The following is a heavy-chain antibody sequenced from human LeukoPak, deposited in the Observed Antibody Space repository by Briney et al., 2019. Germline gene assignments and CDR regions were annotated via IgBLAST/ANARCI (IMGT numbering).Heavy chain of an antibody. CDR2: TYYRSKWYN. CDR3: ARETGSIAARPLYGDQPYYFDY. D-gene: IGHD6-6*01. J-gene: IGHJ4*02. V-gene: IGHV6-1*01. Sequence: SQTLSLTCAISGDSVSSNSAAWNWIRQSPSRGLEWLGRTYYRSKWYNDYAVSVKSRITINPDTSKNQFSLQLNSVTPEDTAVYYCARETGSIAARPLYGDQPYYFDYWGQGTLVTVSS. CDR1: GDSVSSNSAA.